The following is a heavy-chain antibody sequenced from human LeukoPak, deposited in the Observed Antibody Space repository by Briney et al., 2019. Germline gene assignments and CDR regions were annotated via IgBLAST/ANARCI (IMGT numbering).Heavy chain of an antibody. V-gene: IGHV3-73*01. CDR3: KTGIRTDFDY. Sequence: GGSLRLSCAASGFTLSGSAMHWVRQASGKGLEWVGRIRSKANSYATAYAASVKGRITISRDDSKNTAYLQMNSLKTEETAVYYCKTGIRTDFDYWGQGTLVIVSS. D-gene: IGHD1-14*01. CDR1: GFTLSGSA. CDR2: IRSKANSYAT. J-gene: IGHJ4*02.